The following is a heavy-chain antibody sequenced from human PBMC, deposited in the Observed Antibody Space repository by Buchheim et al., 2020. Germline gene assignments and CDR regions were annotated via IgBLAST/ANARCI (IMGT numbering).Heavy chain of an antibody. CDR1: GFTFSSYS. Sequence: EVQLVESGGGLVQPGGSLRLSCAASGFTFSSYSMNWVRQAPGKGLEWVSYISSSSSTIYYADSVKGRFTISRDNAKNLLYLQMNSLRAEDTAVYYCARSPPGIAVAAIQHWGQGTL. V-gene: IGHV3-48*01. CDR3: ARSPPGIAVAAIQH. J-gene: IGHJ1*01. CDR2: ISSSSSTI. D-gene: IGHD6-19*01.